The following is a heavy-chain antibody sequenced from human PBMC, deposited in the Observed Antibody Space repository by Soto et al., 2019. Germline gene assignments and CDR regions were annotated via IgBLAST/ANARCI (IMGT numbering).Heavy chain of an antibody. Sequence: QVQLQQWGAGLLKPSETLSLTCAVYGGSFSGYYWSWIRQPPGKGLEWIGEINHSGSTNYNPSLKSRVTISVATSKSQFSLEMGSVTGADTAVYYCARGKVYSSGCGHQDWYFDLWGRGTLVTVSS. V-gene: IGHV4-34*01. CDR2: INHSGST. CDR3: ARGKVYSSGCGHQDWYFDL. CDR1: GGSFSGYY. D-gene: IGHD6-19*01. J-gene: IGHJ2*01.